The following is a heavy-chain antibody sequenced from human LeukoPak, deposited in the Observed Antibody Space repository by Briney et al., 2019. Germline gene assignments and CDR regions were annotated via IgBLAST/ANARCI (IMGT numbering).Heavy chain of an antibody. D-gene: IGHD2-2*01. CDR2: INWNGGNT. CDR1: GFTFEDYG. V-gene: IGHV3-20*04. Sequence: GGSLRLSCAASGFTFEDYGMSWVRQPPGKGLEWVSGINWNGGNTGYADSVRGRFTISRDNAKNSLYLQMNSLRAEDTAVYYCARDSRGYCSSTSCYHFDYWGQGTLVTVSS. CDR3: ARDSRGYCSSTSCYHFDY. J-gene: IGHJ4*02.